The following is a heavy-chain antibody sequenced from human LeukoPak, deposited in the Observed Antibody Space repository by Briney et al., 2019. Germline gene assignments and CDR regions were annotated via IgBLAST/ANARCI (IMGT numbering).Heavy chain of an antibody. CDR1: GFTLSSNY. Sequence: PGGPLRLSCAASGFTLSSNYMSWVRQAPGKGLEWVSVIYSGGSTYYADSVKGRFTISRDNSKNTLYLQMHSLRAEDTAVYYCASPRCSGGSCWGQGTLVTVSS. V-gene: IGHV3-53*01. D-gene: IGHD2-15*01. CDR2: IYSGGST. CDR3: ASPRCSGGSC. J-gene: IGHJ4*02.